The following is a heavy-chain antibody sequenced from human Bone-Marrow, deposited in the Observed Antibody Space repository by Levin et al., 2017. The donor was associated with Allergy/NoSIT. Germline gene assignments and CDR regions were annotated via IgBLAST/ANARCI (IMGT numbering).Heavy chain of an antibody. D-gene: IGHD3-10*01. V-gene: IGHV3-11*05. CDR2: ISSSSSYT. Sequence: PGGSLRLSCAASGFTLSDYYMSWIRQAPGKGLEWVSYISSSSSYTNYADSVKGRFTISRDNAKNSLYLQMNSLRAEDTAVYYCARDRMTMVRGVIPTFDYWGQGTLVTVSS. CDR1: GFTLSDYY. J-gene: IGHJ4*02. CDR3: ARDRMTMVRGVIPTFDY.